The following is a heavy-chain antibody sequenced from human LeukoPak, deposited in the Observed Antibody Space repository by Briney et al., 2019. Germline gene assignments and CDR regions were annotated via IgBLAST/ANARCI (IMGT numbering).Heavy chain of an antibody. Sequence: SETLSLTCTVSGGSISSSSYYWGWIRQPPGKGLEWIGSIYYSGSTYYNPSLKSRVTISVDTSKNQFSLKLSPVTAADTAVYYCARDRIVGASLGAFDIWGQGTMVTVSS. J-gene: IGHJ3*02. CDR3: ARDRIVGASLGAFDI. D-gene: IGHD1-26*01. CDR2: IYYSGST. CDR1: GGSISSSSYY. V-gene: IGHV4-39*07.